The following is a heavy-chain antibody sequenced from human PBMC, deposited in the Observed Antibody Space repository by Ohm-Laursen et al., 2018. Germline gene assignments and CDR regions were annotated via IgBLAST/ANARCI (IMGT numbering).Heavy chain of an antibody. Sequence: ASLRISCKGSGFSFTNYWIGWVRQMPGKGLEWMGIIYPGDSDTRYSPAFQGQVTISADKSISTAYLQWSSLKASDTAMYYCARQRGVAAATGWFDPWGQGTLVTVSS. D-gene: IGHD2-2*01. CDR1: GFSFTNYW. V-gene: IGHV5-51*01. J-gene: IGHJ5*02. CDR2: IYPGDSDT. CDR3: ARQRGVAAATGWFDP.